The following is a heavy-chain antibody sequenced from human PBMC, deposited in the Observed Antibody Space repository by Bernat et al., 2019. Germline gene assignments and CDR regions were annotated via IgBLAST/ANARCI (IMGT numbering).Heavy chain of an antibody. Sequence: QLQLQESGPGLVKPSETLSLTCTVSGASISSGSYYWGWIRQPPGKGLEWIGTIFYSGSTYYNPSLKSRVTISVDTSKNQFSLKLSSVTAADTAVYYCAREAGDNYYDSSGRFDYWGQGTLVTVSS. CDR2: IFYSGST. J-gene: IGHJ4*02. D-gene: IGHD3-22*01. CDR3: AREAGDNYYDSSGRFDY. CDR1: GASISSGSYY. V-gene: IGHV4-39*02.